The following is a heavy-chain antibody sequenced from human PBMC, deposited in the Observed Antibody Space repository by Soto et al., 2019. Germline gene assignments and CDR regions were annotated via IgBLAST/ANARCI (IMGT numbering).Heavy chain of an antibody. CDR3: AKDSSFDYGQTGYFDY. J-gene: IGHJ4*02. V-gene: IGHV3-30*18. Sequence: PGGSLRLSCAASGFTFSSYGMHWVRQAPGKGLEWVAVISYDGSNKYYADSVKGRFTISRDNSKNTLYLQMNSLRAEDTAVYYCAKDSSFDYGQTGYFDYWGQGTLVTVSS. CDR1: GFTFSSYG. D-gene: IGHD4-17*01. CDR2: ISYDGSNK.